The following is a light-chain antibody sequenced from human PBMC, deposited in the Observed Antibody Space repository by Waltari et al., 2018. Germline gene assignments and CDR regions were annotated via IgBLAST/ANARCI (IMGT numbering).Light chain of an antibody. CDR1: QSFGRT. Sequence: IVLTQSPGTLSLSPGERATLSCRASQSFGRTLAWYQQKPGQAPRLLIYGASIRATGIPDRFSGGGSGTDFSLGIKRLEPEDFAVYYCQHYVSLPATFGQGTKVEIK. CDR3: QHYVSLPAT. V-gene: IGKV3-20*01. CDR2: GAS. J-gene: IGKJ1*01.